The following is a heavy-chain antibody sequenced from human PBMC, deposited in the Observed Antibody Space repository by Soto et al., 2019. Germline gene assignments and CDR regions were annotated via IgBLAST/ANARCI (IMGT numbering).Heavy chain of an antibody. Sequence: ASVKVSCKASGYTFTSYGISWVRQAPGQGLEWMGWISAYNGNTNYAQKFQGWVTMTRDTSISTAYMELSRLRSDDTAVYYCATIRVKQIAAAGIGGWFDPWGQGTLVTVSS. CDR1: GYTFTSYG. CDR2: ISAYNGNT. D-gene: IGHD6-13*01. CDR3: ATIRVKQIAAAGIGGWFDP. J-gene: IGHJ5*02. V-gene: IGHV1-18*01.